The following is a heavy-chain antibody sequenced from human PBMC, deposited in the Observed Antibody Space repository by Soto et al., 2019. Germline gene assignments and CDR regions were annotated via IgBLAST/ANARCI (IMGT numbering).Heavy chain of an antibody. D-gene: IGHD2-15*01. J-gene: IGHJ4*02. CDR3: AKDQPPHHIVVVVAAMDY. Sequence: TGGPLRVSWTAAGCTFRSYGVSWVRQATGKGLEWVSAISGSGGSTYYADSVKGRFTISRDNSKTTLYLQMNSLRAEDTAVYYCAKDQPPHHIVVVVAAMDYWGQGTLVTVSS. CDR1: GCTFRSYG. V-gene: IGHV3-23*01. CDR2: ISGSGGST.